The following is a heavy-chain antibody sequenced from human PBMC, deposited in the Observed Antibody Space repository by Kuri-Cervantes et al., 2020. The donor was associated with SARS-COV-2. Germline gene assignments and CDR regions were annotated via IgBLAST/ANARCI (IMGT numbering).Heavy chain of an antibody. D-gene: IGHD6-6*01. CDR1: GGSISSSNYY. V-gene: IGHV4-39*01. Sequence: ESLKISCTVSGGSISSSNYYWGWIRQPPGKGLEWIGSIYYSGSTYYNPSLKSRVTISVDTSKNQFSLKLSSVTAADTAVYYCARNPAARRGYYYYYYMDVWGKGTTVTVSS. CDR2: IYYSGST. J-gene: IGHJ6*03. CDR3: ARNPAARRGYYYYYYMDV.